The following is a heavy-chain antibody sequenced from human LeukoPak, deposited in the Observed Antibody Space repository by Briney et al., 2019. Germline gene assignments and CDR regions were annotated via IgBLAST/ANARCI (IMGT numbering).Heavy chain of an antibody. D-gene: IGHD3-3*01. Sequence: GGSLRLSCAASGFTFSDYYMSWIRQAPGQGLAWVSYISSSGSTIYYADSVKGRFTISRDNAKNYLYLQMNSLRAEDTAVYYCARGYRSYDFWSGYPHYGMDVWGQGTTVTVSS. CDR1: GFTFSDYY. V-gene: IGHV3-11*01. CDR3: ARGYRSYDFWSGYPHYGMDV. CDR2: ISSSGSTI. J-gene: IGHJ6*02.